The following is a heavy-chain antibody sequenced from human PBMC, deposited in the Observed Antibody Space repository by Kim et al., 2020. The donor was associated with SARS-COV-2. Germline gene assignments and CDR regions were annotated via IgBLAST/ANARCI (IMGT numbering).Heavy chain of an antibody. V-gene: IGHV3-74*01. J-gene: IGHJ3*02. Sequence: KGRFTISRDNTKNTLYLQMNSLRAEDTAVYYCARDDVGHCSSTSCYAFDICGQGTMVTVSS. D-gene: IGHD2-2*01. CDR3: ARDDVGHCSSTSCYAFDI.